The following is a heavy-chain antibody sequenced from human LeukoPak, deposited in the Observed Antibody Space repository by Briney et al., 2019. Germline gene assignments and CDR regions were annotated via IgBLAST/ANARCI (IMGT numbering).Heavy chain of an antibody. CDR3: ARVGSGSY. CDR2: IYASGGT. V-gene: IGHV4-4*07. CDR1: DASISSYY. Sequence: SETLSLTCTVSDASISSYYWNWIRQPAGKGLEWIGRIYASGGTNYNPSLKSRVTMSVDTSKNQFSLKVSSVTAADTAVYYCARVGSGSYWGQGTLVTVSS. J-gene: IGHJ4*02. D-gene: IGHD1-26*01.